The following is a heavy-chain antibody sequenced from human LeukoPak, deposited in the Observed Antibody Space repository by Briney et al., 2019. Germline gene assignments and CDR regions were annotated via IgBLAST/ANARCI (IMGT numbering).Heavy chain of an antibody. J-gene: IGHJ4*02. CDR2: ISYEDGSNK. CDR1: GFTFSSFA. V-gene: IGHV3-30*04. Sequence: GGSLRLSCAASGFTFSSFALHWVRQAPGKGLEWVAVISYEDGSNKYYADSVKGRFTISRDNSKHTVYLQMNSLRTEDTAVYYCGRESGGNTPYYFDYWGQGTLVTVSS. CDR3: GRESGGNTPYYFDY. D-gene: IGHD2-2*02.